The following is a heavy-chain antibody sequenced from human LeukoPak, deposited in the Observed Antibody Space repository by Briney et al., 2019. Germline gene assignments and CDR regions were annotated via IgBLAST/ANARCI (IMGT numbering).Heavy chain of an antibody. CDR3: ARESVGGTVDY. Sequence: SETLSLTCTVSGGSISSYYWSWTRQPPGKGLEWIGYIYYSGSTNYNPSLKSRVTISVDTSKNQFSLKLSSVTAADTAVYYCARESVGGTVDYWGQGTLVTVSS. J-gene: IGHJ4*02. CDR1: GGSISSYY. V-gene: IGHV4-59*01. CDR2: IYYSGST. D-gene: IGHD3-10*01.